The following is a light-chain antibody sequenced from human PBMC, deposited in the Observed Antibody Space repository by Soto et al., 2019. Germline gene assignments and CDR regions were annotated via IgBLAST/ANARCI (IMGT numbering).Light chain of an antibody. J-gene: IGLJ1*01. CDR2: SLS. CDR3: AAWDDSLNGYV. Sequence: QSVLTQPPSASGTPGQRVTVSCSGSSANIGSNTVNWYKQVPGTAPKLLVYSLSQRPSGVPDRFSGSKSGTSASLAISGLQSDDEADYYCAAWDDSLNGYVFGTGTKLTVL. V-gene: IGLV1-44*01. CDR1: SANIGSNT.